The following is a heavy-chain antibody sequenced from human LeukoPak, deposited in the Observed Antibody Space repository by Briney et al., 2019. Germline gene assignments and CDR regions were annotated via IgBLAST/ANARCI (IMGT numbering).Heavy chain of an antibody. J-gene: IGHJ4*02. Sequence: GRSLRLSCAASGFTFSSYGMHWVRQAPGKGLEWVAVISYDGSNKYYADSVKGRFTISRDNSKNTLYLQMNSLRAEDTAVYYCVSFYETYWGRGTLVTVSS. CDR2: ISYDGSNK. CDR1: GFTFSSYG. D-gene: IGHD2/OR15-2a*01. CDR3: VSFYETY. V-gene: IGHV3-30*03.